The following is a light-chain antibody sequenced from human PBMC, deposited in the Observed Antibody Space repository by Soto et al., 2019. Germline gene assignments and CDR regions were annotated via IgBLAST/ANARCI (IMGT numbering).Light chain of an antibody. CDR1: QGITTE. J-gene: IGKJ2*01. CDR2: AAS. V-gene: IGKV1-6*01. Sequence: AIQMTQSPSSLSASVGDRVTIACRASQGITTELAWYQQKTGKAPKLLIYAASNLQSGVPSRFSGSGSGTDFTLTISSLQPDDYATYYCLQDYSYPRTFGQGTKLEI. CDR3: LQDYSYPRT.